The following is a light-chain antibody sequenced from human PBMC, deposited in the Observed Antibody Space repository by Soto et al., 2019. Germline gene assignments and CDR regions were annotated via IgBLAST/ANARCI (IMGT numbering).Light chain of an antibody. CDR1: SSDVGGYNY. CDR3: SSYTSSNTWV. J-gene: IGLJ3*02. CDR2: EVS. V-gene: IGLV2-14*01. Sequence: QSVLTQPASVSGSPGQSITISCTGTSSDVGGYNYGSWYQQHPGKAPKFMIYEVSNRPSGVSSRFSGSKSGNTASLTISGLQAEDEADYYCSSYTSSNTWVFGGGTKVTVL.